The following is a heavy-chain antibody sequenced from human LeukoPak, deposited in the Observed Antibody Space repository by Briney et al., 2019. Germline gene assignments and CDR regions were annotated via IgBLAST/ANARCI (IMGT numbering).Heavy chain of an antibody. J-gene: IGHJ6*02. V-gene: IGHV3-30*02. CDR3: AKDGQSYAPYAMDV. D-gene: IGHD5-18*01. CDR1: GFSFRDYA. Sequence: GGSLRLSCAASGFSFRDYAMTWVRQAPGKGLEWVAQIWFDGSKKNYADSVKGRFTISRDQSKNTVSLQMNSLRAEDTALYYCAKDGQSYAPYAMDVWGQGTTVTVSS. CDR2: IWFDGSKK.